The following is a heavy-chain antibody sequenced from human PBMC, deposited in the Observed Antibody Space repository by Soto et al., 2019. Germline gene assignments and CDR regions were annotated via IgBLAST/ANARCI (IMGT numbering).Heavy chain of an antibody. CDR2: INHRGST. D-gene: IGHD5-18*01. CDR3: AGGLLVDTAQSFDY. V-gene: IGHV4-34*01. CDR1: GGSFSGYY. Sequence: QVQLQQGGAGLLKPSETLSLTCAVYGGSFSGYYWSWIRQPPGKGLEGIGEINHRGSTNYNPSLKSRFNISVDTSKNQFSLTLSSVTAADTAVYYCAGGLLVDTAQSFDYWGPGTLVTVSS. J-gene: IGHJ4*02.